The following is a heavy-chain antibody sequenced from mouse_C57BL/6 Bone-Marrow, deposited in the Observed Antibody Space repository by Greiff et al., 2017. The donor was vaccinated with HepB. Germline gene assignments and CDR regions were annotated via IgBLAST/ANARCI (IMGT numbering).Heavy chain of an antibody. J-gene: IGHJ3*01. V-gene: IGHV1-42*01. D-gene: IGHD1-1*01. CDR1: GYSFTGYY. CDR2: INPSTGGT. Sequence: VQLQQSGPELVKPGASVKISCKASGYSFTGYYMNWVKQSPEKSLEWIGEINPSTGGTTYNQKFKAKATLTVDKSSSTAYMQLKSLTSEDSAVYYCARLGYYGSSFAYWGQGTLVTVSA. CDR3: ARLGYYGSSFAY.